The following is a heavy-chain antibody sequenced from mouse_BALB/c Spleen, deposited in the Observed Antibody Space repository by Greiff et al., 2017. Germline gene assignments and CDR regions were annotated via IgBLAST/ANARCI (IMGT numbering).Heavy chain of an antibody. J-gene: IGHJ1*01. CDR3: VKGVHYWYFDV. D-gene: IGHD2-14*01. V-gene: IGHV10-1*02. Sequence: EVQVVESGGGLVQPKGSLKLSCAASGFTFNTYAMNWVRQAPGKGLEWVARIRSKSNNYATYYADSVKDRFTISRDDSQSMLYLQMNNLKTEDTAMYYCVKGVHYWYFDVWGAGTTVTVSS. CDR1: GFTFNTYA. CDR2: IRSKSNNYAT.